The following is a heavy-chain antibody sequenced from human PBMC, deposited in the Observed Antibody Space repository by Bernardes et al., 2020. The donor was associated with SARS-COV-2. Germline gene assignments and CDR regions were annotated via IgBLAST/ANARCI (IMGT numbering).Heavy chain of an antibody. J-gene: IGHJ5*02. V-gene: IGHV1-18*01. CDR3: ARDGMITFGGVIVRPRWWFDP. D-gene: IGHD3-16*02. CDR1: GYTFTSYG. Sequence: ASVKVSCKASGYTFTSYGISWVRQAPGQGLEWMGWISAYNGNTNYAQKLQGRVTMTTDTSTSTAYMELRSLRSDDTAVYYCARDGMITFGGVIVRPRWWFDPWGQGTLVTVSS. CDR2: ISAYNGNT.